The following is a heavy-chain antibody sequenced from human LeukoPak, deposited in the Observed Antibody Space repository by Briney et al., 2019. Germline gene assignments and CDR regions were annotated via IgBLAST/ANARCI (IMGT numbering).Heavy chain of an antibody. Sequence: SCKASGGTFSSYAMHWVRQAPGKGLEWVAVISYDGSNKYYADSMKGRFTISRDNSKNTLYLQMNSLRAEDTAVYYCARELCSSTSCEGYWDQGTLVTVSS. J-gene: IGHJ4*02. V-gene: IGHV3-30-3*01. CDR1: GGTFSSYA. CDR2: ISYDGSNK. CDR3: ARELCSSTSCEGY. D-gene: IGHD2-2*01.